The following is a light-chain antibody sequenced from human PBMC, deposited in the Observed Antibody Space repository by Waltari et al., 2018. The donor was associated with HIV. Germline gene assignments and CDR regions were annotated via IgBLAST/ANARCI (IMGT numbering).Light chain of an antibody. CDR2: DAS. Sequence: EIVLTQSPATLSSSPGQKVILSCRASESVGTYLAWYQHKRRQAPRLLIYDASNRAIGTPPRCSGVGSGTDFTLTISGLETEDFAVYDFQQRRNWPRVTFGPGTTV. CDR1: ESVGTY. CDR3: QQRRNWPRVT. J-gene: IGKJ3*01. V-gene: IGKV3-11*01.